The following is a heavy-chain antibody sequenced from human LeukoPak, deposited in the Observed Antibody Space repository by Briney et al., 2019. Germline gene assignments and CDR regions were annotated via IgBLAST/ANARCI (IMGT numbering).Heavy chain of an antibody. CDR3: AKVYFRSVSGPPSR. D-gene: IGHD2-8*01. J-gene: IGHJ4*02. V-gene: IGHV3-23*01. CDR1: GDSISSSSYY. Sequence: ETLSLTCTVSGDSISSSSYYGGWIRQPPGKGLEWVSAISGSGGSTYYADSVKGRFTISRDNSKNTLYLQMNSLRAEDTAVYYCAKVYFRSVSGPPSRWGQGTLVTVSS. CDR2: ISGSGGST.